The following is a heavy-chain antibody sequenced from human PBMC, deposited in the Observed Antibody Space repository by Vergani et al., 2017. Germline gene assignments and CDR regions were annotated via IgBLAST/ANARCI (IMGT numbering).Heavy chain of an antibody. CDR2: IRSKAYGGTT. V-gene: IGHV3-49*03. D-gene: IGHD2-15*01. J-gene: IGHJ4*02. Sequence: EVQLVESGGGLVQPGRSLRLSCTASGFTFGDYAMSWFRQAPGKGLEWVGFIRSKAYGGTTEYAASVKGRFTISRDDSKSSAYLQMNSLKTEDTAVYYCTRERDIVVVVAAGSSSDYFDYWGQGTLVTVSS. CDR3: TRERDIVVVVAAGSSSDYFDY. CDR1: GFTFGDYA.